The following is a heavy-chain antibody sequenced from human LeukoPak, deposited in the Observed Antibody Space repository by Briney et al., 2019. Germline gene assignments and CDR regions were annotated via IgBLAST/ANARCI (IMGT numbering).Heavy chain of an antibody. J-gene: IGHJ4*02. Sequence: GRSLRLSCETSGFRFITYGMHWVRQAPGKGLEWVAIISYDGSDKYYADSVKGRFTISRDNSKNTLYLQMNSLRAEDTAVYYCAKVRVVFNWNYAYYFDSWGQGTLVTVSS. CDR2: ISYDGSDK. CDR3: AKVRVVFNWNYAYYFDS. D-gene: IGHD1-7*01. CDR1: GFRFITYG. V-gene: IGHV3-30*18.